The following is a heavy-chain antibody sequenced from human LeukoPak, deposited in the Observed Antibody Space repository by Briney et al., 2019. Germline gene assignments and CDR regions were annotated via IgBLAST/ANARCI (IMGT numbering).Heavy chain of an antibody. CDR3: ATNLRGYSYGLGFDY. CDR1: GFTFSSYA. J-gene: IGHJ4*02. Sequence: GGSLRLSCAASGFTFSSYAMHWVRQAPGKGLEYVSAISSNGGSTYYANSVKGRFTISRDNSKNTLYLQMGSLRAEDTAVYYCATNLRGYSYGLGFDYWGQGTLVTVSS. CDR2: ISSNGGST. D-gene: IGHD5-18*01. V-gene: IGHV3-64*01.